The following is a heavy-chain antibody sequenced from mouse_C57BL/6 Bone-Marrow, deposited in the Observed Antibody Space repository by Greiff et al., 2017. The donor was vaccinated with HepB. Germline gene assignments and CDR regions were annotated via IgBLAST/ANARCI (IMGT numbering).Heavy chain of an antibody. CDR3: AGPYFDY. J-gene: IGHJ2*01. Sequence: QVQLKESGPELVKPGASVKISCKASGYAFSSSWMNWVKQRPGKGLEWIGRIYPGDGDTNYNGKFKGKATLTADKSSSTAYMQLSSLTSEDSAVYFCAGPYFDYWGQGTTLTVSS. CDR2: IYPGDGDT. CDR1: GYAFSSSW. V-gene: IGHV1-82*01.